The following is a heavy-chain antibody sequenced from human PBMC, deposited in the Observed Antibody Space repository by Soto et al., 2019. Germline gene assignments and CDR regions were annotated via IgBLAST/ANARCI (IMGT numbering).Heavy chain of an antibody. CDR1: GGSVSSGSYY. J-gene: IGHJ5*02. Sequence: SETLSLTCTVSGGSVSSGSYYWSWIRQPPGKGLEWIGYIYYSGSTNYNPSLKSRVTISVDTSKNQFSLKLSSVTAADTAVYYCARDVVVAAPPPSGAAILFDPWGQGTLVTVSS. CDR2: IYYSGST. V-gene: IGHV4-61*01. CDR3: ARDVVVAAPPPSGAAILFDP. D-gene: IGHD2-15*01.